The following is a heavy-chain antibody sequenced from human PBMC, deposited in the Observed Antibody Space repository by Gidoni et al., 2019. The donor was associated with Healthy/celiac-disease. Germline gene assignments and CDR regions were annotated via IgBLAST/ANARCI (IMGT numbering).Heavy chain of an antibody. CDR3: ARLIPVIAAAQSDAFDI. D-gene: IGHD6-13*01. CDR2: MSSSSNII. J-gene: IGHJ3*02. Sequence: QVQLVESGGGLVKPVGSLRLCCSASGFTFSDYYMSEIRHAPGKGLGWVSYMSSSSNIIDYADSVKGRCTVSRDNAKNSLYLQMNILRAEDTAVYYCARLIPVIAAAQSDAFDIWGQGTMVTVSS. CDR1: GFTFSDYY. V-gene: IGHV3-11*01.